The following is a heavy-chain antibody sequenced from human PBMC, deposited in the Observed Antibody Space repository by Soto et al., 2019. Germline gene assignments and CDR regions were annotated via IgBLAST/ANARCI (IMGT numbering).Heavy chain of an antibody. CDR1: GYTFTSYT. CDR3: ARDLNIVAKEDYYGMDV. J-gene: IGHJ6*02. CDR2: INAGNGNT. V-gene: IGHV1-3*01. D-gene: IGHD5-12*01. Sequence: ASVKVSCKASGYTFTSYTMHWVRQAPGQRLEWMGWINAGNGNTKYSQKFQGRVTITRDTSASTAYMELSSLRSEDTAVYYCARDLNIVAKEDYYGMDVWGQGTTVTVSS.